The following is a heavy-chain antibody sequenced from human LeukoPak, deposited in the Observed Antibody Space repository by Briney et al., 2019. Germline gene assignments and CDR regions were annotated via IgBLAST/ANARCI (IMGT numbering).Heavy chain of an antibody. CDR3: ARDGYGSGYWFDP. V-gene: IGHV4-31*03. Sequence: PSQTLSLTCTVSGGSISSGGYYWSWIRQDPGKGLEWVGYIYYSGSTYYNPSLKSRVTISVDTSKNQFSLKLSSVTAADTAVYYCARDGYGSGYWFDPWGQGTLVTVSS. D-gene: IGHD3-10*01. J-gene: IGHJ5*02. CDR1: GGSISSGGYY. CDR2: IYYSGST.